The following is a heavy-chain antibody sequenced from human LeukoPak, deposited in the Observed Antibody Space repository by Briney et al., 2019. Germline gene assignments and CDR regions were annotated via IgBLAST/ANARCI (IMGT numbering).Heavy chain of an antibody. D-gene: IGHD6-13*01. CDR1: VYTFTMYG. CDR3: ATTPIAAAGYFDY. Sequence: ASVNVSRTASVYTFTMYGISGVRQAPGQGLEWVGWISAYNGNTTYAQKLQGRVTMTTDTSTSTAYMELRSLRSDDTAVYYCATTPIAAAGYFDYWGQGTLVTVSS. J-gene: IGHJ4*02. CDR2: ISAYNGNT. V-gene: IGHV1-18*01.